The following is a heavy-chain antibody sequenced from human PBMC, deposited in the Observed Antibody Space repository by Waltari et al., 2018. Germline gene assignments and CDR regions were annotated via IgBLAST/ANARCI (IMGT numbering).Heavy chain of an antibody. Sequence: EVQLVQSGAEVKTPGDSRRISCKGSGYSFTSYWISWVRQMPGKGLEWMGRIDPSDSYTNYSPSFQGHVTISADKSISTAYLQWSSLKASDTAMYYCARRGIQLSNYYYGMDVWAQGTTVTVSS. CDR3: ARRGIQLSNYYYGMDV. CDR1: GYSFTSYW. J-gene: IGHJ6*02. D-gene: IGHD5-18*01. CDR2: IDPSDSYT. V-gene: IGHV5-10-1*03.